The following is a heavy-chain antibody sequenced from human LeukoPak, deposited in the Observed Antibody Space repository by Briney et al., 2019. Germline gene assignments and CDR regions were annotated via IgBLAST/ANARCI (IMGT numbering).Heavy chain of an antibody. Sequence: PGRSLRLSCAASGFTISTYAMHWVRQGPGKGLEWVAFISYDGSNKYYADSVKGRFTISRDNSKNTLYLQMSSLSAEDTAVYYCARTTTPHYYGSGSYALGYWGQGTLVTVPS. CDR3: ARTTTPHYYGSGSYALGY. D-gene: IGHD3-10*01. CDR2: ISYDGSNK. CDR1: GFTISTYA. J-gene: IGHJ4*02. V-gene: IGHV3-30-3*01.